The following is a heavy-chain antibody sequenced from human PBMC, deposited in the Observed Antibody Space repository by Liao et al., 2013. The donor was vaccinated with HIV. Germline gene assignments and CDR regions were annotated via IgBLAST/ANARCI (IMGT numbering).Heavy chain of an antibody. V-gene: IGHV4-4*07. CDR1: GGSLKNYY. CDR3: ARDVAAAGTGYMVV. D-gene: IGHD6-13*01. J-gene: IGHJ6*03. CDR2: IYFSGAT. Sequence: QVQLQESGPGLVKPSETLSLTCTVSGGSLKNYYWSWVRLTAGKGLEWIGRIYFSGATNYNPSLKSRVTMSVDAAKNQFSLEIDSATAADTAVYYCARDVAAAGTGYMVVWGKGTAVTVSS.